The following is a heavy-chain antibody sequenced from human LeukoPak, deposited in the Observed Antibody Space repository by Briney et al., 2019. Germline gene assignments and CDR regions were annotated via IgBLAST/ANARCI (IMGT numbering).Heavy chain of an antibody. Sequence: ASVKVSCKASGYTFTSYAMHWVRQAPGQRLEWMGWINAGNGNTKYLQKFQGRVTITRDTSASTAYMELSSLRSEDTAVYYCARGRRYYYDSSGQRGLDYWGQGTLVTVSS. CDR2: INAGNGNT. V-gene: IGHV1-3*01. CDR3: ARGRRYYYDSSGQRGLDY. D-gene: IGHD3-22*01. J-gene: IGHJ4*02. CDR1: GYTFTSYA.